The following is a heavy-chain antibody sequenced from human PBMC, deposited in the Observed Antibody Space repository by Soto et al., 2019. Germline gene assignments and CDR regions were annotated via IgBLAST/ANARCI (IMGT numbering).Heavy chain of an antibody. J-gene: IGHJ5*02. CDR2: ISAYNGNT. Sequence: ASVKVSCKASGYTFTSYGVSWVRQAPGQGLEWMGWISAYNGNTNYAQKLQGRVTMTTDTSTSTAYMELRSLRSDDTAVYYCATGYSSGWANWFDPWGQGTLVTVSS. V-gene: IGHV1-18*01. CDR1: GYTFTSYG. CDR3: ATGYSSGWANWFDP. D-gene: IGHD6-19*01.